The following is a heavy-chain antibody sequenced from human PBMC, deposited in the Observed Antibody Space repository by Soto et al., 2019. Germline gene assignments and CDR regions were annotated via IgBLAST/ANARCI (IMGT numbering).Heavy chain of an antibody. V-gene: IGHV1-69*01. Sequence: QVQLVQSGAEVKKPGSSVKVSCKASGGTFSSYSINWVRQAPGQGLEWMGEIIPIFGTANYAQKFQGRVTITADESTSTAYMELSSLRSEVTAVYYCARDGGRHSGGIAYWGQGTLVTVSS. CDR2: IIPIFGTA. CDR1: GGTFSSYS. D-gene: IGHD1-26*01. J-gene: IGHJ4*02. CDR3: ARDGGRHSGGIAY.